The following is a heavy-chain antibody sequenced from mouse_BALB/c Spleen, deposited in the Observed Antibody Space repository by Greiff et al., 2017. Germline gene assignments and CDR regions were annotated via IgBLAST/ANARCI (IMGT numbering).Heavy chain of an antibody. V-gene: IGHV1-69*02. J-gene: IGHJ2*01. CDR2: IDPSDSYT. Sequence: VKQSCKASGYTFTSYWMHWVKQRPGQGLEWIGEIDPSDSYTNYNQKFKGKATLTVDKSSSTAYMQLSSLTSEDSAVYYCAKGFYYGNYYFDYWGQGTTLTVSS. CDR1: GYTFTSYW. CDR3: AKGFYYGNYYFDY. D-gene: IGHD2-1*01.